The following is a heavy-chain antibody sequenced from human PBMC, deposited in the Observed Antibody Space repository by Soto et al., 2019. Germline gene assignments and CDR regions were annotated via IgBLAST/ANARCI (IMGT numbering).Heavy chain of an antibody. CDR2: ISAYNGNT. J-gene: IGHJ6*02. Sequence: ASVKVSCKASGYTFTSYGISWVRQAPGQGLEWMGWISAYNGNTNYAQKLQGRVTMTTDISTSTAYMELRSLRSDDTAVYYCARDATCSSSWNRYYYYGMDVWGQGTTVTVSS. D-gene: IGHD6-13*01. CDR3: ARDATCSSSWNRYYYYGMDV. V-gene: IGHV1-18*04. CDR1: GYTFTSYG.